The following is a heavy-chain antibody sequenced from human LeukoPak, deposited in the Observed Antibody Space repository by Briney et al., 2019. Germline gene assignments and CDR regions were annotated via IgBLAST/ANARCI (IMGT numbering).Heavy chain of an antibody. J-gene: IGHJ3*02. CDR1: GGSFSGYY. Sequence: PSETLSLTCAVYGGSFSGYYWSWIRQPPGKGLEWIGEINHSGSTNYNPSLKSRVTISVDTSKNQFSLKLSSVTAADTAVYYCARTGYDILTGYTADAFDIWGQGTMVTVSS. D-gene: IGHD3-9*01. CDR3: ARTGYDILTGYTADAFDI. CDR2: INHSGST. V-gene: IGHV4-34*01.